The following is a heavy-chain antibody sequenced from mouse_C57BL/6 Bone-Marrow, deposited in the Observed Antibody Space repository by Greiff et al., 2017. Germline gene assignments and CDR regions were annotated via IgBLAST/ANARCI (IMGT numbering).Heavy chain of an antibody. D-gene: IGHD1-1*01. J-gene: IGHJ1*03. Sequence: EVQLVESGGGLVTPGGSLKLSCAASGFTFSRYAMSWVRQTPAKRLEWVATISDGGSYTSYPDNVKGRFTISRDNATNNLYLQMSHLKAEDTAMDYCAGDKITTGVALHYGYCDVWGTGTTVTVSS. CDR2: ISDGGSYT. CDR1: GFTFSRYA. V-gene: IGHV5-4*01. CDR3: AGDKITTGVALHYGYCDV.